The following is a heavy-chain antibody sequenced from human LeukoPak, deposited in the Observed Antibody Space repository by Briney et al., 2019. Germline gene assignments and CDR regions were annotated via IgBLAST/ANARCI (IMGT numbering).Heavy chain of an antibody. Sequence: PGGSLRLSCAASGFTFSSYWMSWIRQAPGKGLEWIASIHYSGTTYYKPSLKSRVTISVDTSKNQFSLRLSSVTAADTAVYYCARDQRLYSGYDFWFDPWGQGTLVKVSS. D-gene: IGHD5-12*01. CDR2: IHYSGTT. V-gene: IGHV4-39*07. CDR3: ARDQRLYSGYDFWFDP. J-gene: IGHJ5*02. CDR1: GFTFSSYW.